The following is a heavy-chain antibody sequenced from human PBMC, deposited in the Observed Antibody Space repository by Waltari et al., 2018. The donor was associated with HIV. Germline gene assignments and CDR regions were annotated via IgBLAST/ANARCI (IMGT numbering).Heavy chain of an antibody. CDR2: RTATYETT. J-gene: IGHJ4*02. V-gene: IGHV3-23*01. D-gene: IGHD4-17*01. CDR3: AKDTGGNGFGDYRPSYSFDH. CDR1: GFDFSNFA. Sequence: EVKLLESGGGLVPRGGSLRLSCAGSGFDFSNFAMGWVRQYPERGLDWVSARTATYETTFYADSVKGRFTISRDNSKNTVYLQMDNLRDEDTAIYYCAKDTGGNGFGDYRPSYSFDHWGQGILVTVTS.